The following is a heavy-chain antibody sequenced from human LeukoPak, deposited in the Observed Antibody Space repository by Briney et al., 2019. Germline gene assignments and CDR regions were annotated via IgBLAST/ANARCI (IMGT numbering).Heavy chain of an antibody. J-gene: IGHJ3*02. CDR3: ARSPGRWGAFDI. V-gene: IGHV5-51*01. CDR1: GYRFTTYW. D-gene: IGHD4-23*01. Sequence: GESLKISCRASGYRFTTYWIGWVRHMPGKGLEWMGVIYPSDSDTKYSQSFQGQVIISVDKSINTAYLQWDSLKSSDTAMYYCARSPGRWGAFDIWGQGTMVTVSS. CDR2: IYPSDSDT.